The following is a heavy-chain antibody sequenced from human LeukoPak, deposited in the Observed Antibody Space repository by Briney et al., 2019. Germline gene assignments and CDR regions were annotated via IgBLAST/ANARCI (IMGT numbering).Heavy chain of an antibody. V-gene: IGHV4-59*01. CDR2: IYYSGSI. J-gene: IGHJ5*02. Sequence: SETLSLTCTVSGGSISSYYWSWIRQPPGKGLEWIGYIYYSGSINYNPSLKSRVTISVDTSKNQFSLKLSSVTAADTAVYYCARVRITMVRGRPNWFDPWGQGTLVTVSS. CDR3: ARVRITMVRGRPNWFDP. D-gene: IGHD3-10*01. CDR1: GGSISSYY.